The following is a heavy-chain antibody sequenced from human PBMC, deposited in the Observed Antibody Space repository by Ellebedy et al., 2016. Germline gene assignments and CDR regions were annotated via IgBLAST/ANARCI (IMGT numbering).Heavy chain of an antibody. Sequence: GGSLRLSCAVSGFTFSNYVMNWVRQAPGKGLEWVSGISGSGSNTYYADSVKGRFTISRDNSKNTLFLQMTSLRAEDTALYYCAKTRSGNKNINHFDYWGQGTLITVSS. CDR2: ISGSGSNT. D-gene: IGHD3-10*01. CDR1: GFTFSNYV. J-gene: IGHJ4*02. V-gene: IGHV3-23*01. CDR3: AKTRSGNKNINHFDY.